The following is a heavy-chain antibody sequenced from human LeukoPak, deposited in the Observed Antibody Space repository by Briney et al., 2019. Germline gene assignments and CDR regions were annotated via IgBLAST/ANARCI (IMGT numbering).Heavy chain of an antibody. CDR3: ARVDYRDLYYFDY. CDR2: IYYSGST. V-gene: IGHV4-31*03. CDR1: GGSISSGGYY. D-gene: IGHD4-17*01. J-gene: IGHJ4*02. Sequence: PSETLSLTCTVSGGSISSGGYYWSWIRQHPGKGLEWIGYIYYSGSTCYNPSLKSRVTMSVDTSKNQFSLKLSSVTAADTAVYYCARVDYRDLYYFDYWGQGTLVTVSS.